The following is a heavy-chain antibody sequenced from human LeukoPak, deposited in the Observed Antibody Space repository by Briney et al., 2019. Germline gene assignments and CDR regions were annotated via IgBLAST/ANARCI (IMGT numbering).Heavy chain of an antibody. CDR1: GFTFSNYG. D-gene: IGHD6-13*01. V-gene: IGHV3-30*02. J-gene: IGHJ6*02. CDR3: AKLEISVAAAAHLDV. CDR2: VRYDESTK. Sequence: HPGGSLRLSCAASGFTFSNYGMHWVRQAPGKGLEWVAFVRYDESTKFYADSVKGRFTISRDNSKNTLYLQMNSLRAEDTAVYYCAKLEISVAAAAHLDVWGQGTTVTVSS.